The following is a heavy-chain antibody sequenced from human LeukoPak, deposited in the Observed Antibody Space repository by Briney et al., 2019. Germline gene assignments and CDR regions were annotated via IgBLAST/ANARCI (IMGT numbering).Heavy chain of an antibody. V-gene: IGHV4-61*02. D-gene: IGHD5-24*01. Sequence: SQTLSLTCTVSGGSISSGSYYWSWIRQPAGKGLEWIGRIYTSGSTNYNPSLKSRVTISVDTSKNQFSLKLSSVTAADTAVYYCAREGDGYNSRNAFDIWGQGTMVTVSS. CDR2: IYTSGST. CDR1: GGSISSGSYY. CDR3: AREGDGYNSRNAFDI. J-gene: IGHJ3*02.